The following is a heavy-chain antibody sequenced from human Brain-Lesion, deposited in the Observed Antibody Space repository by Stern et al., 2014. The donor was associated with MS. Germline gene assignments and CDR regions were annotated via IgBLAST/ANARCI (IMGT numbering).Heavy chain of an antibody. D-gene: IGHD1-26*01. CDR3: ATLSPGAGGNYYRHFDY. V-gene: IGHV1-24*01. J-gene: IGHJ4*02. CDR1: GYTLTELS. CDR2: FDPEDGET. Sequence: VQLVQSGAEVKKPGASVKVSCKVSGYTLTELSMHWVRQAPRKGLEWLGGFDPEDGETIYAHKFQGRVPMTEDTSTDTAYMELSSLRSEDTAVYYCATLSPGAGGNYYRHFDYWGQGTLVTVSS.